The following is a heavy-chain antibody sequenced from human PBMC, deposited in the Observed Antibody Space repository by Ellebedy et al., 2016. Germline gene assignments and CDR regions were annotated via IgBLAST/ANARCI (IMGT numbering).Heavy chain of an antibody. CDR2: IHTSGST. V-gene: IGHV4-4*07. D-gene: IGHD3-3*02. J-gene: IGHJ5*02. CDR1: GGSISSYY. CDR3: ARGGASIGP. Sequence: GSLRLXXTVSGGSISSYYWSWIRQPAGKGLEWIGRIHTSGSTNYNPSLESRVTMSVDSSKNQFSLRLTSVTAADTAVYYCARGGASIGPWGQGTLVTVSS.